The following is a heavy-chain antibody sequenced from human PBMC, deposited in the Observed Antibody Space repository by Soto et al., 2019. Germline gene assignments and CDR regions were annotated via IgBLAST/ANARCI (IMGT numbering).Heavy chain of an antibody. D-gene: IGHD3-3*01. CDR3: AKFSLFLGVVPLNCYDL. J-gene: IGHJ5*02. V-gene: IGHV3-23*01. CDR2: ISGSGGST. Sequence: PGGSLRLSCAASGFTFSSYAMSWVRQAPGKGLEWVSAISGSGGSTYYADSVKGRFTISRDNSKNTLYLQMKSLRAEDTAVYYFAKFSLFLGVVPLNCYDLWGRGTLVTGS. CDR1: GFTFSSYA.